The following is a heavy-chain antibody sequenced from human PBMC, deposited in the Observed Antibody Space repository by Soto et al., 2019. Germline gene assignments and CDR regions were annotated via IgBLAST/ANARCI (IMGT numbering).Heavy chain of an antibody. CDR2: FDPEDGET. Sequence: QVQLVQSGAEVKKPGASVKVSCKVSGYTLTELSMHWVRQAPGKGLEWMGGFDPEDGETIYAQKFQGRVTMTEDTSRNPAYMALRTRRSADTGVYYGESGVIVVRGEGGMDVWGQGTTVTVCS. CDR3: ESGVIVVRGEGGMDV. J-gene: IGHJ6*02. V-gene: IGHV1-24*01. CDR1: GYTLTELS. D-gene: IGHD3-10*01.